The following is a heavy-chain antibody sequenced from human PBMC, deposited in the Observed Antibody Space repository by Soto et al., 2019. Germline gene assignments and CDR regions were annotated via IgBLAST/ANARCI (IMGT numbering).Heavy chain of an antibody. CDR2: MNHSGST. CDR3: ARGGSAATGALDY. J-gene: IGHJ4*02. D-gene: IGHD6-13*01. CDR1: GGSFCDYY. V-gene: IGHV4-34*01. Sequence: SETLSLTCAVYGGSFCDYYWSWIRQPPGKGLEWIGEMNHSGSTNYNPSLKSRVTISLDTSKNQISLKLSSVTAADTAVYYCARGGSAATGALDYWGQGTLVTVSS.